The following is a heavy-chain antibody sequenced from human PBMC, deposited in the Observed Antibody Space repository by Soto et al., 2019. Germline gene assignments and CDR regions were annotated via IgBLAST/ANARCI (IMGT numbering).Heavy chain of an antibody. D-gene: IGHD5-18*01. CDR1: GYTFTSYG. J-gene: IGHJ6*02. Sequence: QVQLVQSGAEVKKPGASVKVSCKASGYTFTSYGISWVRQAPGQGLEWMGWISAYNGNTNYAQKLQGRFTMTTDTSTSTAYMELRSLRSDDTSVYYFASDGVDTATGYYYVMDVWGQGTKVTVSS. CDR3: ASDGVDTATGYYYVMDV. CDR2: ISAYNGNT. V-gene: IGHV1-18*01.